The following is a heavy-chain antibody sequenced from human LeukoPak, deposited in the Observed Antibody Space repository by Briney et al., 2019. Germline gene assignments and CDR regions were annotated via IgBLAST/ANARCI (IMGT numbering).Heavy chain of an antibody. D-gene: IGHD2-2*01. CDR2: LYSHGST. Sequence: PGGSLRLSCVVSGVSLTSDYIHWVRQAPGKGLEWVSILYSHGSTHYADSVEGRFTISRDNSKNTLYLQMNSLRAEDTAVYYCAKDESQLLFAFDIWGQGTMVTVSS. J-gene: IGHJ3*02. CDR1: GVSLTSDY. CDR3: AKDESQLLFAFDI. V-gene: IGHV3-66*03.